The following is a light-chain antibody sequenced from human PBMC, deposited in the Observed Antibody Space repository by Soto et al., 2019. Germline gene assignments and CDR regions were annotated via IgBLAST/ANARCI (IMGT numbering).Light chain of an antibody. CDR2: AAS. J-gene: IGKJ4*01. CDR3: LQHYSYP. Sequence: DIQMTQSPSSLSASVGDRVTITCRASQGIRNDLGWYQQKPGKAPNRLTYAASSLQSGVPSRFGGSGSETECTLTISSLQPEDFASYYSLQHYSYPFCGGTKVEIK. V-gene: IGKV1-17*01. CDR1: QGIRND.